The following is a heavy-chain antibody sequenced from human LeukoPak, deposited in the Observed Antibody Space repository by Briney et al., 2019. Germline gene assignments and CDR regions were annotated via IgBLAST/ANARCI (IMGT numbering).Heavy chain of an antibody. V-gene: IGHV4-31*03. Sequence: SETLSLTCTVSGGSISSGGYYWSWIRQHPGKGLEWIGYIYYSGSTYYNPSLKSRVTISVDTSKNQFSLKLSSVTAADTAVYYCAKDFELDGMDVWGQGTTVTVSS. D-gene: IGHD6-13*01. J-gene: IGHJ6*02. CDR3: AKDFELDGMDV. CDR1: GGSISSGGYY. CDR2: IYYSGST.